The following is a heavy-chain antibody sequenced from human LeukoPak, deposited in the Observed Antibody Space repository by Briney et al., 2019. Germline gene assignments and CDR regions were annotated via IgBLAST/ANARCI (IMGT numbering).Heavy chain of an antibody. CDR1: GFTFSSYT. V-gene: IGHV3-21*01. CDR3: AKDSGEMATNWDFDY. CDR2: ISSSSSYI. J-gene: IGHJ4*02. D-gene: IGHD5-24*01. Sequence: PGGSLRLSCAASGFTFSSYTMNWVRQAPGKGLEWVSSISSSSSYIYYADSVKGRFTISRDNANNSLYLQMNSLRVEDTAIYYCAKDSGEMATNWDFDYWGQGTLVTVSS.